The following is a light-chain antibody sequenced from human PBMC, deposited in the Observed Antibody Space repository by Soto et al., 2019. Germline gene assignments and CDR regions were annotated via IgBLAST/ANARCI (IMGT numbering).Light chain of an antibody. Sequence: SYELTQPPSVSVSPGQTASITCSGDKLGDKYACWYQQKPGQSPVLVIYQDSKRPSGIPERFSGSNSGNTATLTISGTQARDEADYYCQAWDSSTPVFGTGTNVTVL. CDR1: KLGDKY. J-gene: IGLJ1*01. CDR3: QAWDSSTPV. V-gene: IGLV3-1*01. CDR2: QDS.